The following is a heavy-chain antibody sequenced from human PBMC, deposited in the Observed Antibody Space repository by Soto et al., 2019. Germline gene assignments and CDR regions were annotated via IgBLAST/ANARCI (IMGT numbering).Heavy chain of an antibody. CDR2: IDPSDSYT. V-gene: IGHV5-10-1*01. D-gene: IGHD3-16*01. J-gene: IGHJ5*02. CDR3: ARLYGLAHWGNWFAP. CDR1: GYSFTSYW. Sequence: PGESLKISCKGSGYSFTSYWISWVRQMPGKGLEWMGRIDPSDSYTNYSPSFQGHVTISADKSISTAYLQWSSLKASDTAMYYCARLYGLAHWGNWFAPWGQGTLVTVSS.